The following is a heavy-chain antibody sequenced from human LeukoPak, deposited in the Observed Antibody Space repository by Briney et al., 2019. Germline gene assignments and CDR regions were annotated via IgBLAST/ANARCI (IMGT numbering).Heavy chain of an antibody. CDR1: GFTFSTYG. J-gene: IGHJ4*02. D-gene: IGHD2-15*01. CDR3: ASSGVVAATSVFDY. CDR2: IRYDAGNT. V-gene: IGHV3-30*02. Sequence: GGSLRLSCAASGFTFSTYGIHWVRQAPGKGLEWVALIRYDAGNTYYADSVKGRFTISRDNSKNTLYLQMNSLRAEDTAVYYCASSGVVAATSVFDYWGQGTLVTVSS.